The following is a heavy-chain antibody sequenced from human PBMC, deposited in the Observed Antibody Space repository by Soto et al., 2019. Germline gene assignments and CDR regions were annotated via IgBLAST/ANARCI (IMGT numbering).Heavy chain of an antibody. CDR3: ARLQAAAGDNDLTFDY. CDR2: IDPSDSYT. V-gene: IGHV5-10-1*01. J-gene: IGHJ4*02. CDR1: GYSFTSYW. Sequence: EVQLVQSGAEVKKPGESLRISCKGSGYSFTSYWISWVRQRPGKCLECMGRIDPSDSYTNYSPSFQGHVTISADKSISTAYLQWSSLKASDTAMYYCARLQAAAGDNDLTFDYWGQGTLVTVSS. D-gene: IGHD6-13*01.